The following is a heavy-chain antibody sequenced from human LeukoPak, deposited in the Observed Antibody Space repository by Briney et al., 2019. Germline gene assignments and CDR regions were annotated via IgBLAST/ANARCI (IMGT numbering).Heavy chain of an antibody. V-gene: IGHV3-48*04. J-gene: IGHJ4*02. CDR1: GFTFSSHS. CDR2: ISSSSSTI. D-gene: IGHD3-22*01. Sequence: GGSLRLSCAASGFTFSSHSMNWVRQAPGKGLEWVSYISSSSSTIYYADSVKGRFTISRDDAKNTLYLQMNSLRAEDTAVYYCARSKYYYDSSGYFTYYFDYWGQGTLVTVSS. CDR3: ARSKYYYDSSGYFTYYFDY.